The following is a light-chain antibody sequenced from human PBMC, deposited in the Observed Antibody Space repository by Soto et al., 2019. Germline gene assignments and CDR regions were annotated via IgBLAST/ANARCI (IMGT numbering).Light chain of an antibody. CDR2: EVS. J-gene: IGLJ3*02. Sequence: QSALTQPASVSGSPGQSITISCTGTSSDVGGYKYVSWYQQEPGKAPKLMIYEVSNRPSGVSNRSSGSKSGNTASLTISGLQAEDEADYYCSSYTSSSTLVFGGGTKLTVL. V-gene: IGLV2-14*01. CDR3: SSYTSSSTLV. CDR1: SSDVGGYKY.